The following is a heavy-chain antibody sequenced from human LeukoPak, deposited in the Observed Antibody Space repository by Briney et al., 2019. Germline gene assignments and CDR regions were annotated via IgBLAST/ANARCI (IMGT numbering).Heavy chain of an antibody. CDR2: IYYSGST. CDR3: ARHCSSTSCRRVYYYYGMDV. Sequence: SETLSLTCTVSGGSISSYYWSWIRQPPGKGLEWIGYIYYSGSTNYNPSLKSRVTISVDTSKNQFSLKLSSVTAADTAVYYCARHCSSTSCRRVYYYYGMDVWAKGPRSPSP. J-gene: IGHJ6*02. D-gene: IGHD2-2*01. V-gene: IGHV4-59*08. CDR1: GGSISSYY.